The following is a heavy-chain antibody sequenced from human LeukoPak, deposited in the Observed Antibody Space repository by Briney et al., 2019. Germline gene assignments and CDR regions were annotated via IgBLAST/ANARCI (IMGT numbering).Heavy chain of an antibody. Sequence: GGSLRLSCAASGFTFSSYAMSWVRQAPGKGLEWVSVIYSGGSTYYADSVKGRFTISRDNSKNTLYLQMNSLRADDTAVYYCARDVQVRYCLDYWGQGTLVTVSS. D-gene: IGHD2-15*01. CDR2: IYSGGST. J-gene: IGHJ4*02. CDR1: GFTFSSYA. CDR3: ARDVQVRYCLDY. V-gene: IGHV3-66*01.